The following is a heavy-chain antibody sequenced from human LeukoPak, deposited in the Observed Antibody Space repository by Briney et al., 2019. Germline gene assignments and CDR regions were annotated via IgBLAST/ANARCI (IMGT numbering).Heavy chain of an antibody. Sequence: PGGSLRLSCAASGFTFSRYEMSWVRQAPGKGLEWVSYISSSGSTIYYADSVKGQFTISRDNAKTTLHLQINSRTAEDTAVYFGAREGPNDAFDIWGQGTMVTVSS. J-gene: IGHJ3*02. CDR3: AREGPNDAFDI. CDR1: GFTFSRYE. V-gene: IGHV3-48*03. CDR2: ISSSGSTI.